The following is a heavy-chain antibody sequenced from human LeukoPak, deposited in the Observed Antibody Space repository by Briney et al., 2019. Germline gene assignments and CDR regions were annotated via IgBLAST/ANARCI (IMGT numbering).Heavy chain of an antibody. CDR1: GGSMSYYY. Sequence: SETLSLTCTVSGGSMSYYYWSWIRQSPGKGLEWIGYIYYSGTTNYNPSLKSRVTISVDTSKNQFSLQLRSVTAADTAVYYCAREDPQTTVPEGMDVWGQGTTVTVSS. CDR3: AREDPQTTVPEGMDV. J-gene: IGHJ6*02. D-gene: IGHD4-17*01. V-gene: IGHV4-59*01. CDR2: IYYSGTT.